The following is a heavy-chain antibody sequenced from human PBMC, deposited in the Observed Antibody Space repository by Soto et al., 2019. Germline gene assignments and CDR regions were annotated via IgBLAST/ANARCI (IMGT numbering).Heavy chain of an antibody. CDR2: IYYSGST. Sequence: PSETLSLTCSVSGGSINSRSYSWGWIRQPPGKGLEWIGRIYYSGSTYYNPSLKSRVTISVDTSKNQFSLKLSSVTAADTAVYYCARHIDYWGQGTLVTVSS. V-gene: IGHV4-39*01. CDR1: GGSINSRSYS. J-gene: IGHJ4*02. CDR3: ARHIDY.